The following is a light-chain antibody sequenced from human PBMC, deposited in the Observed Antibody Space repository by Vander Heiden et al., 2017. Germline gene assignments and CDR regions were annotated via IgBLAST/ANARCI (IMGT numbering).Light chain of an antibody. V-gene: IGKV2-28*01. CDR3: MQALQTPIT. CDR2: LVS. CDR1: QSLLHSNGYNY. Sequence: DIVMTQSPLSLPVTPGEPASISCRSSQSLLHSNGYNYLDWYLQKPGQSPQLLIYLVSNRASGVPDRFSGIGSGTDFTLKISRVEAEDVGVYYCMQALQTPITFGQGTRLEIK. J-gene: IGKJ5*01.